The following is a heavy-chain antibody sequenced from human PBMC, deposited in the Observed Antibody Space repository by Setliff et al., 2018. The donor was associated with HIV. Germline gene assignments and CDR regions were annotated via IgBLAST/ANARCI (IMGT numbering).Heavy chain of an antibody. Sequence: PSETLSLTCTVSGGSISSGSYYWSWIRQPAGKGLEWIGRIYTSGSTNYNPSLKSRVIISIDTSKNQFSLKLFSVTAADTAVYYCASRRGGGFLAWPDPYFDYWGQGTLVTVSS. CDR2: IYTSGST. CDR1: GGSISSGSYY. J-gene: IGHJ4*02. CDR3: ASRRGGGFLAWPDPYFDY. D-gene: IGHD3-3*01. V-gene: IGHV4-61*02.